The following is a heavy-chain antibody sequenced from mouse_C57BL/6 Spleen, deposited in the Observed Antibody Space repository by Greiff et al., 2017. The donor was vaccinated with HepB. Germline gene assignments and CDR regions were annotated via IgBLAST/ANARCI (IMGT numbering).Heavy chain of an antibody. CDR1: GYTFTSYW. V-gene: IGHV1-50*01. Sequence: QVQLQQPGAELVKPGASVKLSCKASGYTFTSYWMQWVKQRPGQGLEWIGEIDPSDSYTNYNQKFKGKATLTVDTSSSTAYMQLSSLTSEDSAVYYCARVSQGFAYWGQGTLVTVSA. CDR2: IDPSDSYT. J-gene: IGHJ3*01. CDR3: ARVSQGFAY.